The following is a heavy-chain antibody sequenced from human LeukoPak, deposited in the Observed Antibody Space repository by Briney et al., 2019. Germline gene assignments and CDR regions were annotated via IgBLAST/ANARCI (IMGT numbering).Heavy chain of an antibody. Sequence: GGSLRLSCAASGFTFDDYGMSWVRQAPGKGLEWVSGINWNGGSTGYADSVKGRFTISRDNAKNSLYLQMNSLRAEDTAVYYCARSGSYQTTDYWGQGTLVTVSS. CDR1: GFTFDDYG. V-gene: IGHV3-20*04. CDR3: ARSGSYQTTDY. CDR2: INWNGGST. J-gene: IGHJ4*02. D-gene: IGHD1-26*01.